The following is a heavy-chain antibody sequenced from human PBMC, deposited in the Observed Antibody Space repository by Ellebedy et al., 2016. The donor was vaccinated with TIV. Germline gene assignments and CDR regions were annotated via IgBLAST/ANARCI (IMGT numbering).Heavy chain of an antibody. CDR3: VSGRPGPS. CDR1: AFSFSSAW. V-gene: IGHV3-7*03. Sequence: GGSLRLSXAASAFSFSSAWMNWVRQAPGKGLEWVANINPDGSGKYYVDSVKGRFTISRDNAKNSMYLQMNSLRDEDTAVYYCVSGRPGPSWGQGTLVTVSS. J-gene: IGHJ5*02. CDR2: INPDGSGK.